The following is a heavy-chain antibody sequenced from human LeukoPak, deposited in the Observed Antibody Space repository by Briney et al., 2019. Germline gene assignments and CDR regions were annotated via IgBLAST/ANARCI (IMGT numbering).Heavy chain of an antibody. J-gene: IGHJ5*02. CDR2: IYPGDSHT. Sequence: GESLKISCKASGYNFTTYWIAWVRQMPGKGLGWMGIIYPGDSHTTYSPSFQGQVTISAAKSISTAYLQWSSLKASDTAMYYCARRTNYFDPWGQGTLVTVSS. D-gene: IGHD1-7*01. CDR1: GYNFTTYW. CDR3: ARRTNYFDP. V-gene: IGHV5-51*01.